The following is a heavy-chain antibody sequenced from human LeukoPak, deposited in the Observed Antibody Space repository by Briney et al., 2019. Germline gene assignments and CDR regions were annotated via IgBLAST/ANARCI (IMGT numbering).Heavy chain of an antibody. CDR2: IYPGDSDT. J-gene: IGHJ3*02. CDR3: ATNFNYGGNSGDAFDI. V-gene: IGHV5-51*01. D-gene: IGHD4-23*01. Sequence: RGESLKISCNGSGYTFSNYWIGWVRQMPGKGLEWMGLIYPGDSDTRYSPSFQGQITISADKSITTAYLQWSSLKASDTAMYYCATNFNYGGNSGDAFDIWGQGTMVTVSS. CDR1: GYTFSNYW.